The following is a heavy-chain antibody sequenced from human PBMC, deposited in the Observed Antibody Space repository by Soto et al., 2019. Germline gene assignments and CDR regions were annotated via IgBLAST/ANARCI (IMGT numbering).Heavy chain of an antibody. CDR3: AYSRGPHYYYYGMDV. D-gene: IGHD4-4*01. Sequence: PGGSLRLSCAASGFTFSSYGMHWVRQAPGKGLEWVAVISYDGSNKYYVDSVKGRFTISRDNSRNALYLQMNSLRAEDTGVYYCAYSRGPHYYYYGMDVWGQGTTVTVSS. CDR1: GFTFSSYG. V-gene: IGHV3-30*03. J-gene: IGHJ6*02. CDR2: ISYDGSNK.